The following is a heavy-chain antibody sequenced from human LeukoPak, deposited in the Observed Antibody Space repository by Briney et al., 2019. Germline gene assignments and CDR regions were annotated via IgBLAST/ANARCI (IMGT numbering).Heavy chain of an antibody. Sequence: GGSLRLSCAASGFTFSIYWMTWVRQAPGKGLEWVANINQDGSEKYYVDSVKGRLTISRDNAKNSLYLQMNSLRAEDTAVYYCASPRAGLQHAYAFDVWGQGTMVTVSS. D-gene: IGHD5-24*01. CDR1: GFTFSIYW. CDR3: ASPRAGLQHAYAFDV. V-gene: IGHV3-7*01. J-gene: IGHJ3*01. CDR2: INQDGSEK.